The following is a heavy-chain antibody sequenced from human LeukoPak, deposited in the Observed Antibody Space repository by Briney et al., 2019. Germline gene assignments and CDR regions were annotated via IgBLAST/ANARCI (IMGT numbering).Heavy chain of an antibody. J-gene: IGHJ6*03. Sequence: ASVKVSCKASGYTFSDYDINWVRQATGQGLEWMGWINPNSGNAGYAQKFQGRVTMTRNTSISTAYMELSSLRSEDTAAYYCARALAWGGSSYSYYYMDVWDKGTTVTVSS. CDR2: INPNSGNA. D-gene: IGHD1-26*01. CDR3: ARALAWGGSSYSYYYMDV. CDR1: GYTFSDYD. V-gene: IGHV1-8*01.